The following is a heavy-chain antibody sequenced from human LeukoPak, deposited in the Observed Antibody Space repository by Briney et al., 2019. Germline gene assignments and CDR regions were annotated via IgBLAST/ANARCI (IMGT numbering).Heavy chain of an antibody. CDR3: AILPGY. CDR1: GFVVSNNY. J-gene: IGHJ4*02. Sequence: GGSLRLSCVASGFVVSNNYMSWVRQAPGKGLKWVSVIYSDGDTHYADSVKGRFIISRDNSKNTLYLQMNSLRLDDTGVYYCAILPGYRGQGTLVTVSS. CDR2: IYSDGDT. V-gene: IGHV3-66*02.